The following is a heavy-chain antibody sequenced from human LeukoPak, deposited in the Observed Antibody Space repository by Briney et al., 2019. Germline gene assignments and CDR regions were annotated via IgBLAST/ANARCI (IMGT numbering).Heavy chain of an antibody. V-gene: IGHV4-39*07. J-gene: IGHJ6*02. CDR2: IYYSGST. CDR3: ARDRTGGMDV. D-gene: IGHD3-10*01. Sequence: SETLSLTCTVSGGXISSSSYYWGWIRQPPGKGLEWIGNIYYSGSTYYNPSLKSRVTISVDTSKNQFSLKLSSVTAADTAVYYCARDRTGGMDVWGQGTTVTVSS. CDR1: GGXISSSSYY.